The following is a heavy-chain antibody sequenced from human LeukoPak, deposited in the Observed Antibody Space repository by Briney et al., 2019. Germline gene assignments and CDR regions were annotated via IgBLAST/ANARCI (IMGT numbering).Heavy chain of an antibody. CDR3: ASIISYSTTVTKLGAFDI. J-gene: IGHJ3*02. Sequence: SETLSLTCTVSGGSISSYYWSWIRQPAGKGLEWIGRIYSSGSTNYNPSLKSRVTMSVDTSKNQFSLKLSSVTAADTAVYYCASIISYSTTVTKLGAFDIWGQGTMVTVSS. CDR2: IYSSGST. V-gene: IGHV4-4*07. D-gene: IGHD4-17*01. CDR1: GGSISSYY.